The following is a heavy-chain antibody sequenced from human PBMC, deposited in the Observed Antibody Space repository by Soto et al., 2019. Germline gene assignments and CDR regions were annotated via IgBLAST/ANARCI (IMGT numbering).Heavy chain of an antibody. J-gene: IGHJ4*02. CDR2: ISSSSSYI. CDR1: GFTFSSYN. V-gene: IGHV3-21*01. Sequence: EVQLVESGGGLVKPGGSLRLSCAASGFTFSSYNLNWVRQAPGKGLEWVSSISSSSSYIYYADSVKGRFSISRDNAKNSLYLPMNSLRAEDTAVYFCARCLVTAFGSGSHDALDYWGQGTLVTVSS. D-gene: IGHD3-10*01. CDR3: ARCLVTAFGSGSHDALDY.